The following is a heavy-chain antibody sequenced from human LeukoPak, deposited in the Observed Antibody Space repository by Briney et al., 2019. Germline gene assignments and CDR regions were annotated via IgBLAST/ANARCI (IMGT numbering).Heavy chain of an antibody. CDR3: ARERDSSGYPIDY. D-gene: IGHD3-22*01. Sequence: SETLSLTCTVSGGSISSYYWSWIRQPPGKGLEWIGYIHYSGSTNYNPSLKSRVTISVDTSKNQFSLKLSSVTAADTAVYYCARERDSSGYPIDYWGQGTLVTVSS. J-gene: IGHJ4*02. CDR2: IHYSGST. V-gene: IGHV4-59*01. CDR1: GGSISSYY.